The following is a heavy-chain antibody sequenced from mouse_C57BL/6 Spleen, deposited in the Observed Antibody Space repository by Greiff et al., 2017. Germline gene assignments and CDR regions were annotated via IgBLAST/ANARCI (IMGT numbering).Heavy chain of an antibody. V-gene: IGHV1-61*01. D-gene: IGHD3-2*02. CDR1: GYTFTSYW. CDR3: ARRGSGFSYFDY. CDR2: ISPSDSET. Sequence: QVQLQQPGAELVRPGSSVKLSCKASGYTFTSYWMDWVKQRPGQGLEWIGNISPSDSETHYNQTFKDKATLTVDKSSSTAYMQLSSLTSEDSAVYYGARRGSGFSYFDYWGQGTTLTVSS. J-gene: IGHJ2*01.